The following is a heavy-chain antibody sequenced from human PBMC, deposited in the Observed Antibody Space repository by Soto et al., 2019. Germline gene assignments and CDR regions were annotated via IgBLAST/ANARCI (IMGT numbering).Heavy chain of an antibody. V-gene: IGHV3-23*01. CDR2: ISGSGGST. J-gene: IGHJ6*02. CDR3: AKGKLRYFDWLSGMDV. CDR1: GFTFSSYA. Sequence: PGGSLRLSCAASGFTFSSYAMSWVRQAPGKGLEWVSAISGSGGSTYYADSVKGRSTISRDNSKNTLYLQMNSLRAEDTAVYYCAKGKLRYFDWLSGMDVWGQGTTVTVSS. D-gene: IGHD3-9*01.